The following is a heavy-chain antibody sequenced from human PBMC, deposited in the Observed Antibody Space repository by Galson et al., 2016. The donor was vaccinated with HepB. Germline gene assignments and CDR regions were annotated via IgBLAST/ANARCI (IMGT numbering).Heavy chain of an antibody. D-gene: IGHD1-26*01. CDR2: IRSSDKMT. CDR1: GFIFSDYD. J-gene: IGHJ3*02. Sequence: SLRLSCAASGFIFSDYDMSWIRQSSGKGLEWVSYIRSSDKMTFYAGSVKGRFTISRDNAKNSLSLQMNSLRAEDTAVYYCARIIGRDFDMWGQGTMVTVSS. CDR3: ARIIGRDFDM. V-gene: IGHV3-11*01.